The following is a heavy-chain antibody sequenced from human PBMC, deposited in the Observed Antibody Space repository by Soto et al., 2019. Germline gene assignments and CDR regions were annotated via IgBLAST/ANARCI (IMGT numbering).Heavy chain of an antibody. CDR2: INQNGRVQ. CDR3: ARDPSPKYSTYWVDAFDF. CDR1: GFTFSTYW. J-gene: IGHJ3*01. D-gene: IGHD2-21*01. V-gene: IGHV3-7*05. Sequence: EVQLVESGGGLVQPGGSLRLSCAASGFTFSTYWMTWVRQAPGKGLEWVANINQNGRVQNYVDSVKGRFTISRDNAENSPSLQMNSLRAEDAAVYYCARDPSPKYSTYWVDAFDFWGQGKMVTVSS.